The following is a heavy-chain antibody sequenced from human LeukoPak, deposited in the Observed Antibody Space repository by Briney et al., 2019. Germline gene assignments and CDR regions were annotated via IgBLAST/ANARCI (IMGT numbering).Heavy chain of an antibody. V-gene: IGHV3-9*01. D-gene: IGHD2-15*01. CDR1: GFTFDDYA. Sequence: PGGSLRLSCAASGFTFDDYAMHWVRQAPGKGLEWVSGISWNSGSIGYADSVKGRFTISRDNAKNSLYLQMNSLRAEDTAVYYCARAERSSVVDYFDYWGQGTLVTVSS. CDR2: ISWNSGSI. J-gene: IGHJ4*02. CDR3: ARAERSSVVDYFDY.